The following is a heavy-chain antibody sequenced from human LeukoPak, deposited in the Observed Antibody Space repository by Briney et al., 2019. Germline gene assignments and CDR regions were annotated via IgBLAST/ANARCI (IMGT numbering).Heavy chain of an antibody. CDR3: AKDSGAGDCAFDY. CDR2: ISGSGGST. CDR1: GFTFSSYG. D-gene: IGHD2-21*02. J-gene: IGHJ4*02. V-gene: IGHV3-23*01. Sequence: GGSLRLSCAASGFTFSSYGMSWVRQAPGKGLEWVSAISGSGGSTYYADSLKGRFTISRDNSKNTVWLQMNSLRAEDTAMYYCAKDSGAGDCAFDYWGQGTLVTVSS.